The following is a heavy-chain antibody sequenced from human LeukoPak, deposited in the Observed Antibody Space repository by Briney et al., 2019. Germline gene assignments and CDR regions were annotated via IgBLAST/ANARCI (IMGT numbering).Heavy chain of an antibody. CDR3: AIDRREGDFWSGFRHYFDV. J-gene: IGHJ4*02. CDR1: GFTMDYYG. CDR2: IKRSGDIT. Sequence: GGSLRLSCEVSGFTMDYYGLNWVRQSPTKGLEWVCGIKRSGDITYVADSVKGRFTISKDSAKNTLYLQMNSLRAEDTALYYCAIDRREGDFWSGFRHYFDVWGRGTVVTVSP. V-gene: IGHV3-20*04. D-gene: IGHD3-3*01.